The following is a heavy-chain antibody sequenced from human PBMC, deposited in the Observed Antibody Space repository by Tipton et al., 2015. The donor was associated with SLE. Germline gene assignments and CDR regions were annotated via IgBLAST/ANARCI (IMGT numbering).Heavy chain of an antibody. V-gene: IGHV4-4*02. D-gene: IGHD1-26*01. CDR1: GGSIISSNW. CDR2: IYYSGSP. CDR3: ARRGVGATYWYFDL. J-gene: IGHJ2*01. Sequence: TLSLTCAVSGGSIISSNWWSWVRQPPGKGLEWIGEIYYSGSPYYNPSLKSRVTISLDTSKNQFSLKLSSVTAADTAVYYCARRGVGATYWYFDLWGRGTLVTVSS.